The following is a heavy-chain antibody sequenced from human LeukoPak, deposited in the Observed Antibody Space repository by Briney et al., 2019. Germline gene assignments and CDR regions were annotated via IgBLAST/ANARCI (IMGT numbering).Heavy chain of an antibody. CDR3: ARGYYYYYGMDV. CDR1: GYTFTGYY. V-gene: IGHV1-2*02. Sequence: ASVKVSCKASGYTFTGYYMHWVRQAPGQGLEWMGWINPNSGGTNYAQKFQGRVTMTRDTSISTAYMELSRLRSEDTAGYYCARGYYYYYGMDVWGQGTTVTVSS. J-gene: IGHJ6*02. CDR2: INPNSGGT.